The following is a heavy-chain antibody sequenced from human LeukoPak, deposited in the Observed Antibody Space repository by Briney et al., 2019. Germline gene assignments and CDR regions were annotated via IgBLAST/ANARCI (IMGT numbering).Heavy chain of an antibody. Sequence: PGGSLRLSCAASGFTFSSYWMHWVRQAPGKGLVWVSRINSDGSSTSYADSVKGRFTISRDNTKNSLYLQMKSLRVEDTAVYYCARGGSSGWYVDVWGKGTTVTVSS. J-gene: IGHJ6*04. CDR2: INSDGSST. CDR3: ARGGSSGWYVDV. V-gene: IGHV3-74*01. D-gene: IGHD6-19*01. CDR1: GFTFSSYW.